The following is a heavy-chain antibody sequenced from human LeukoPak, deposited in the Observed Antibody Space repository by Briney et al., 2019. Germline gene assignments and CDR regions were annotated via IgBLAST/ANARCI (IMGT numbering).Heavy chain of an antibody. J-gene: IGHJ6*03. CDR3: ARIRGSHIVQYFYMDV. CDR1: GGSFSSYY. Sequence: SETLSLTCAVSGGSFSSYYWSWIRQPPGKGLDWIGYIYYGGSTNSTPSLTTRVTISVDTSQNQCSLKLSSVTAADTAVYYCARIRGSHIVQYFYMDVWGNGTTVTVSS. D-gene: IGHD1-1*01. CDR2: IYYGGST. V-gene: IGHV4-59*01.